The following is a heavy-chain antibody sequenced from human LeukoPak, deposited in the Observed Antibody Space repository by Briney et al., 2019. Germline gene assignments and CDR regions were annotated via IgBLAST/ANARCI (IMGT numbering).Heavy chain of an antibody. J-gene: IGHJ4*02. CDR2: IKSKTAGGTA. Sequence: GGSLRLSCAASGFTFSSYSMNWVRQAPGKGLEWVGRIKSKTAGGTADCAAPVKGRFTISRDDSKNTLYLQMNSLEIEDTAVYYCTTYDSSGFYSDNWGQGTLVTVSS. V-gene: IGHV3-15*01. CDR3: TTYDSSGFYSDN. CDR1: GFTFSSYS. D-gene: IGHD3-22*01.